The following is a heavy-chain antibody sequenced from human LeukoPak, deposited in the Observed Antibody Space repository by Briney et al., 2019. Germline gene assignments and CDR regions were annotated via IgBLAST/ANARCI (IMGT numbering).Heavy chain of an antibody. CDR1: GFTFSSYD. D-gene: IGHD2-21*02. Sequence: GGSLRLSCAASGFTFSSYDMHWVRQATGKGLEWISAISAAGDTYYLDSVKGRFTISRENAKNSLYLQMNSLRAGDTAVYYCVALGDRIYWGQGTLVTVSS. V-gene: IGHV3-13*01. J-gene: IGHJ4*02. CDR3: VALGDRIY. CDR2: ISAAGDT.